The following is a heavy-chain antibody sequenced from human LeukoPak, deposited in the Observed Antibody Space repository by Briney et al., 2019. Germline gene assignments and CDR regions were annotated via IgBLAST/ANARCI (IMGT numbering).Heavy chain of an antibody. CDR2: ISGSGGST. D-gene: IGHD1-26*01. CDR1: GFTFSSYA. J-gene: IGHJ4*02. V-gene: IGHV3-23*01. CDR3: AKDQIVGATDPPYYFDY. Sequence: PGGSLRLSCAASGFTFSSYAMSWVRQAPGKGLEWVSAISGSGGSTYYADSVKGRFTISRDNSKNTLYLQMNSLRAEDTAVYYCAKDQIVGATDPPYYFDYWGQGTLVTVSS.